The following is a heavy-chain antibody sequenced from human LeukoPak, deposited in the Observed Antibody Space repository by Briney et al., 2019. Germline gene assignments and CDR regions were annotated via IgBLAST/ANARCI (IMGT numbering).Heavy chain of an antibody. CDR2: ISGSGSTI. V-gene: IGHV3-23*01. J-gene: IGHJ6*02. CDR3: ASPSWRYYYGMDV. CDR1: GFSFSSHA. Sequence: GGSLRLSCAASGFSFSSHAMSWVRQAPGKGLEWVSAISGSGSTIYYADSVKGRFTISRDNAKNSLYLQMNSLRAEDTAVYYCASPSWRYYYGMDVWGQGTTVTVSS.